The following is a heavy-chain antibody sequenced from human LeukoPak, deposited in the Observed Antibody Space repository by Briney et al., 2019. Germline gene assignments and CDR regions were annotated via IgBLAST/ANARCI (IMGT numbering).Heavy chain of an antibody. Sequence: GGSLRLSCAASGFDFSTYAFSWVRQAPGKGLEWVSAISGSGDYTYYADSVKGRFTISRDNSKNTLYLQMNSLRAEDTAVYYCAKDPGYYDSPLYWGQGTLVTVSS. CDR2: ISGSGDYT. CDR1: GFDFSTYA. D-gene: IGHD3-22*01. CDR3: AKDPGYYDSPLY. V-gene: IGHV3-23*01. J-gene: IGHJ4*02.